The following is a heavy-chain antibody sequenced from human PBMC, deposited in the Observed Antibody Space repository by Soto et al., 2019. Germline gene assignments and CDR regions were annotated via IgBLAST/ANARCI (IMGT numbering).Heavy chain of an antibody. J-gene: IGHJ3*02. D-gene: IGHD3-10*01. Sequence: GGALRLSCAASGFTFSSYAMSWVGQAPGKGLEGVSAISGRGGRTYYADSVKGRFTICRGNSKNTLYLQMNSLRAEDTAVYYCARDPLTYSYGSGSYYRVCLRSEPFDIWGQGTMVTVSS. CDR1: GFTFSSYA. CDR2: ISGRGGRT. V-gene: IGHV3-23*01. CDR3: ARDPLTYSYGSGSYYRVCLRSEPFDI.